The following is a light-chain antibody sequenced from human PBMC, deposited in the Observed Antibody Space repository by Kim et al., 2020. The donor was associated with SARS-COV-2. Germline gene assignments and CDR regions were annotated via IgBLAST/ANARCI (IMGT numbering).Light chain of an antibody. V-gene: IGKV1-27*01. CDR3: QKYNTPPWT. CDR1: QDIANS. Sequence: DITMTQSPSSLSASVGDGVTISCRASQDIANSSAWYQQKTGSVPKLLIHSASTLRSGVPPRFRASGSGTAFTLTIASLQTEDGATYYCQKYNTPPWTFGQGTKVDIK. J-gene: IGKJ1*01. CDR2: SAS.